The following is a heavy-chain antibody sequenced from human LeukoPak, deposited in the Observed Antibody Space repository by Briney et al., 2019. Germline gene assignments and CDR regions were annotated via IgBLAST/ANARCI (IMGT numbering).Heavy chain of an antibody. J-gene: IGHJ3*02. D-gene: IGHD6-13*01. V-gene: IGHV4-4*07. CDR2: IYTSGST. CDR3: ARDWEEQGIAAAGTFDI. CDR1: RGSISSYY. Sequence: PSETLSLTCTFSRGSISSYYWSWIRQPAGKGREWIGRIYTSGSTNYNPSLKRRVTMSVDTSKHQFSLKLSSVTAADTAVYYCARDWEEQGIAAAGTFDIWGQGTMVTVSS.